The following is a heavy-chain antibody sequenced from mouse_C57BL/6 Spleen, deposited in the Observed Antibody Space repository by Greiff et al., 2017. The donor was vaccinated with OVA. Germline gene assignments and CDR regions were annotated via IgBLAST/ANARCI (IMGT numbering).Heavy chain of an antibody. V-gene: IGHV1-61*01. CDR1: GYTFTSYW. CDR2: IYPSDSET. CDR3: AREDYYGSSHWYFDV. J-gene: IGHJ1*03. Sequence: VQLQQPGAELVRPGSSVKLSCKASGYTFTSYWMDWVKQRPVQGLEWIGNIYPSDSETHYNQKFKDKATLTVDKSSSTAYMQLSSLTSEDSAVYYCAREDYYGSSHWYFDVWGTGTTVTVSS. D-gene: IGHD1-1*01.